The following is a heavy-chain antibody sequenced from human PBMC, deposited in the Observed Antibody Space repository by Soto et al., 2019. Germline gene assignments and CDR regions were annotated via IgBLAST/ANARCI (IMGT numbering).Heavy chain of an antibody. CDR1: GDSVTSHY. CDR2: MHYTGFS. CDR3: ARVLIVATIIDI. J-gene: IGHJ3*02. V-gene: IGHV4-59*08. Sequence: PSETLSLTCSFSGDSVTSHYLTWIRQSPEKGLEWIGYMHYTGFSHYNPSLKSRVTISVDTSKNQFSLKLSSVTAADTAVYYCARVLIVATIIDIWGQGTMVTVSS. D-gene: IGHD5-12*01.